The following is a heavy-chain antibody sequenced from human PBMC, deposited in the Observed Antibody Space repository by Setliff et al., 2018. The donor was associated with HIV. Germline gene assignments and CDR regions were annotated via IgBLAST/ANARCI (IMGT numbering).Heavy chain of an antibody. CDR2: ISGSGDST. Sequence: GGSLRLSCAASGFTFSSSAISWVRQAPGKGLEWVSVISGSGDSTFYADSLKGRFTISRDNSKNTLYLQMNSLRAEDTAVYYCAMSPYSSGLFDYWGQGTLVTVSS. CDR3: AMSPYSSGLFDY. J-gene: IGHJ4*02. D-gene: IGHD6-19*01. V-gene: IGHV3-23*01. CDR1: GFTFSSSA.